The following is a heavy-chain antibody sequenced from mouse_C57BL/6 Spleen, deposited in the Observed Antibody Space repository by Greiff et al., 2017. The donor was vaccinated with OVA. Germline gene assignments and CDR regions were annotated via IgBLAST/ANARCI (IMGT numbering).Heavy chain of an antibody. CDR2: INPNYGTT. J-gene: IGHJ2*01. CDR1: GYSFTDYD. V-gene: IGHV1-39*01. Sequence: VQLKQSGPELVKPGASVTISCKASGYSFTDYDMNWLKQSNGQSLEWIGVINPNYGTTSYNQKFKGKATLTVDQSSSTAYMQLNSLTSEDSAVYYCAREGGEDYWGQGTTLTVSS. CDR3: AREGGEDY.